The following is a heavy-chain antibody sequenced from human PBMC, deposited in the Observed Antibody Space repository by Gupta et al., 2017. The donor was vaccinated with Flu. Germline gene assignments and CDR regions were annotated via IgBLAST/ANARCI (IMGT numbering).Heavy chain of an antibody. V-gene: IGHV1-69*10. CDR3: ASGDDDGDYYYFGMDV. D-gene: IGHD4-17*01. CDR2: IVPILGLA. J-gene: IGHJ6*02. Sequence: IHWVRQAPGQGLEWVGGIVPILGLAEYAQKCQGRVTITADRSTNTAYMELSSLKYEDTAVYYCASGDDDGDYYYFGMDVWGQGTTVTVSS.